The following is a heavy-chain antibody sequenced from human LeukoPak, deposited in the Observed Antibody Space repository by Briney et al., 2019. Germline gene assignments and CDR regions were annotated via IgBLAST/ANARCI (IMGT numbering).Heavy chain of an antibody. CDR3: ARRRIVVVPAALNWFDP. CDR1: GGSFSGYY. Sequence: PSETLSLTCAVYGGSFSGYYWSWIRQPPGKGLEWIGEINHSGSTNYNPSLKNPVTISVDTSKNQFSLKLRSVTAADTAVYYCARRRIVVVPAALNWFDPWGQGTLVTVSS. J-gene: IGHJ5*02. CDR2: INHSGST. D-gene: IGHD2-2*01. V-gene: IGHV4-34*01.